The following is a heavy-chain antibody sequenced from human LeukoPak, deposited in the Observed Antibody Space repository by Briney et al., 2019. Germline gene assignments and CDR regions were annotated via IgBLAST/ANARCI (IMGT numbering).Heavy chain of an antibody. J-gene: IGHJ4*02. D-gene: IGHD4-17*01. CDR3: AREGDDYGDTYIDY. CDR1: GYTFTSYG. Sequence: ASVKVSCKASGYTFTSYGISWVGQAPGQGLEWMGWISAYNGNTNYAQKLQGRVTMTTDTSTSTAYMELRSLRSDDTAVYYCAREGDDYGDTYIDYWGQGTLVTVSS. CDR2: ISAYNGNT. V-gene: IGHV1-18*04.